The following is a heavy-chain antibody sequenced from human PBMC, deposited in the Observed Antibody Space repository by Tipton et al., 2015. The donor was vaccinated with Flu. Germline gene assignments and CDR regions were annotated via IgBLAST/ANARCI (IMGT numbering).Heavy chain of an antibody. V-gene: IGHV3-23*01. Sequence: GSLRLSCAASGFTFSRYAMSWVRQAPGKGLEWVSSISGFDGSREWVSSIRGRGGNTYYADSVKGRFTISRDNSKNTLYLQMNSLRAEDTAIYYCAKVIPEIVAGLDCWGQGTLVTVSS. D-gene: IGHD5-12*01. CDR1: GFTFSRYA. CDR2: IRGRGGNT. J-gene: IGHJ4*02. CDR3: AKVIPEIVAGLDC.